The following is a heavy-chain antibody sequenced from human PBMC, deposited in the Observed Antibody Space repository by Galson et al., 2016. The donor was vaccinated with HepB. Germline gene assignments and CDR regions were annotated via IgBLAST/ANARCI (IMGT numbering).Heavy chain of an antibody. CDR1: GFIFSTHD. Sequence: SLRLSCAASGFIFSTHDMHWVRQVPGKGLEWVSGIKTAGNTSNADAAKGRFTIARENGTNSVCFQINSRNAGDAAVHYYARGKSLWTMPWDYGLDVWGKGTSVTVSS. J-gene: IGHJ6*04. V-gene: IGHV3-13*01. D-gene: IGHD2-2*01. CDR2: IKTAGNT. CDR3: ARGKSLWTMPWDYGLDV.